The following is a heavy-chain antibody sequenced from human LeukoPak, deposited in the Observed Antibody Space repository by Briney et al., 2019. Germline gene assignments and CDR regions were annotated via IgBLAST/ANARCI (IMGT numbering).Heavy chain of an antibody. CDR1: GGSISSGSYY. CDR2: IYTSGST. J-gene: IGHJ3*02. D-gene: IGHD1-26*01. V-gene: IGHV4-61*02. Sequence: MPSQTLSLTCTVSGGSISSGSYYWSWIRQPAGKGLEWIGRIYTSGSTNYNPSLKSRVTVSVDTSKNQFSLKLSSVTAADTAVYYCARIRGATTDAFDIWGQGTMVTVSS. CDR3: ARIRGATTDAFDI.